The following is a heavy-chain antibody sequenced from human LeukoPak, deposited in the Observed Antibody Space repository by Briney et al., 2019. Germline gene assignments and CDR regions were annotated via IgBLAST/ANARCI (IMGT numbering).Heavy chain of an antibody. Sequence: GGSLRLSCAASGFTFSTYWMTWVRQAPGKGLEWIGRIKSKTDGETTNYAEPVRGRFTISRDDSKSAVYLQMNSLKIEDTAVYYCTTDLGTYYHGSQRLIPIDYWGQGTLVTVSS. CDR3: TTDLGTYYHGSQRLIPIDY. V-gene: IGHV3-15*01. CDR2: IKSKTDGETT. CDR1: GFTFSTYW. J-gene: IGHJ4*02. D-gene: IGHD3-10*01.